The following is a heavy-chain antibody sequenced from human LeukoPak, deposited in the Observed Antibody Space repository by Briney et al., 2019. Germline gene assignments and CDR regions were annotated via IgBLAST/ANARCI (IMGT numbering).Heavy chain of an antibody. CDR3: ASVDTAMVTWWELLVGRFGAFDI. CDR1: GFTFSSYG. V-gene: IGHV3-30*02. D-gene: IGHD5-18*01. J-gene: IGHJ3*02. Sequence: PGGSLRLSCAASGFTFSSYGMHWVRQAPGKGLEWVAFIRYDGSNKYYADSVKGRFTISRDNSKNTLYLQMNSLRAEDTAVYYCASVDTAMVTWWELLVGRFGAFDIWGQGTMVTVSS. CDR2: IRYDGSNK.